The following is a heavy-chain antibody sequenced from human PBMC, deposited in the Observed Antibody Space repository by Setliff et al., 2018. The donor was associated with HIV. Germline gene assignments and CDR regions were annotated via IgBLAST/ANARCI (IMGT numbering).Heavy chain of an antibody. D-gene: IGHD3-22*01. CDR1: GYTFTSYA. Sequence: SVKVSCKASGYTFTSYAMHWVRQAPGQGLEWMGRIIPIFGIANYAQKFQGSVTITADESTSTAYMELSSLRFEDTAVYYCASDEVYYDTSGGGMDVWGQGTTVTVSS. V-gene: IGHV1-69*13. CDR2: IIPIFGIA. CDR3: ASDEVYYDTSGGGMDV. J-gene: IGHJ6*02.